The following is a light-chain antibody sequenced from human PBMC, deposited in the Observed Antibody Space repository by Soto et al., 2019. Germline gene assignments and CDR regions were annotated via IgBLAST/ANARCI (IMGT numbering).Light chain of an antibody. V-gene: IGLV1-40*01. Sequence: QSVLTQPASVSGAPGQRVTISCTGTNSNIGACYDVHWYQQHPGTAPKLLIYDNSNRPSGVPDRFSGSKSDTSASLAITGLQAEDEAVYYCQSYDSSLSGYVFGTGTKLTVL. CDR2: DNS. J-gene: IGLJ1*01. CDR1: NSNIGACYD. CDR3: QSYDSSLSGYV.